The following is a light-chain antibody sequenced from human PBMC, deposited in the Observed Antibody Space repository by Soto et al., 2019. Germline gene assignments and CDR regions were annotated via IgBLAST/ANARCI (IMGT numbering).Light chain of an antibody. J-gene: IGKJ5*01. CDR2: DAS. Sequence: AIRLTQSPSSLSASVGDRVTITCRASQGISSALAWYQQKPGKAPKLLIYDASSLESGVPSRFSGSGSGTDFTLTISSLQPEDFATYYCQQFISYPITFGQGTRLEIK. CDR3: QQFISYPIT. V-gene: IGKV1-13*02. CDR1: QGISSA.